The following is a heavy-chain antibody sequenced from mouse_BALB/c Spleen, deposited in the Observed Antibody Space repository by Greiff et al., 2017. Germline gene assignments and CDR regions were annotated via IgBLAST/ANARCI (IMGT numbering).Heavy chain of an antibody. CDR3: TRQLYYFDY. CDR1: GYTFTSYW. V-gene: IGHV1-5*01. D-gene: IGHD4-1*02. Sequence: VQLQQPGAELVRPGASVKMSCKASGYTFTSYWMHWVKQRPGQGLEWIGAIYPGNSDTSYNQKFKGKAKLTAVTSTSTAYMELSSLTNEDSAVYYCTRQLYYFDYWGQGTTLTVSS. J-gene: IGHJ2*01. CDR2: IYPGNSDT.